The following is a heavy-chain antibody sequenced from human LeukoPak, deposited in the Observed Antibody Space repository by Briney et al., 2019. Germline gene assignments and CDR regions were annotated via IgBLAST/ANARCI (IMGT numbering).Heavy chain of an antibody. V-gene: IGHV3-74*01. Sequence: GGSLRLSCAASGFTFSSYWVHGVRHTPEKGLVWGSRINSYGSSTICADSVKGRFTISRDTAQNTLSLQMSSLRAEDPAVYYCGRVFGVVARAFDLWGQGTLVTVSP. CDR1: GFTFSSYW. CDR2: INSYGSST. D-gene: IGHD2-15*01. J-gene: IGHJ3*01. CDR3: GRVFGVVARAFDL.